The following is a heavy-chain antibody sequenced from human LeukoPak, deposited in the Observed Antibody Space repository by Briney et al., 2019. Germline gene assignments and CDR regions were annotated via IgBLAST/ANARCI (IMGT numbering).Heavy chain of an antibody. CDR3: AREARIAVAGSFGY. Sequence: VGALRVSCAASGFTVSSNYMSWVRQAPGKGLEWVPVIYSGGSPYYADSVKGRFTISRDNSKNTLYLQMNSLRAEDTAVYYCAREARIAVAGSFGYWGQGTLVTVSS. CDR2: IYSGGSP. J-gene: IGHJ4*02. CDR1: GFTVSSNY. D-gene: IGHD6-19*01. V-gene: IGHV3-53*01.